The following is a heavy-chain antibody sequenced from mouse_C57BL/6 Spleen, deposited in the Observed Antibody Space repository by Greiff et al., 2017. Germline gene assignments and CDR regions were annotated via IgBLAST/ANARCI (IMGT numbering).Heavy chain of an antibody. D-gene: IGHD3-1*01. J-gene: IGHJ1*03. V-gene: IGHV1-52*01. Sequence: QVQLKQPGAELVRPGSSVKLSCKASGYTFTSYWMHWVKQRPIQGLEWIGNIDTSDSETHYNQKFKDKATLTVDKSSSTAYMQLSSLTSDDSAVYYCARGGYSNWYFDVWGTGTTVTVSS. CDR2: IDTSDSET. CDR3: ARGGYSNWYFDV. CDR1: GYTFTSYW.